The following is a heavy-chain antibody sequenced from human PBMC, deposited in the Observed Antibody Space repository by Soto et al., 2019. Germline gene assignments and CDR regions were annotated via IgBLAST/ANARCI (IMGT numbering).Heavy chain of an antibody. Sequence: SVKVSCKASGGTFSSYAISWVRQAPGQGLEWMGGIIPIFGTANYAQRFQGRVTITADESTSTAYMELSSLRSEDTAVYYCARSSLSGNWNYAIDDYWGQGTLVTVSS. CDR1: GGTFSSYA. CDR3: ARSSLSGNWNYAIDDY. J-gene: IGHJ4*02. D-gene: IGHD1-7*01. CDR2: IIPIFGTA. V-gene: IGHV1-69*13.